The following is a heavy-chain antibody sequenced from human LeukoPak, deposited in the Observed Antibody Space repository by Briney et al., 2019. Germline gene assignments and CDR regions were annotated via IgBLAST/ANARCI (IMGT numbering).Heavy chain of an antibody. CDR2: INEDGREK. D-gene: IGHD3-16*01. V-gene: IGHV3-7*01. J-gene: IGHJ6*04. Sequence: GGSLRLSCEASGFTFTSHWMSWVRQVPGKGLEWVAKINEDGREKYYVDSVKGRFTISRDNAKNTLYLQMDSLRDDDTAVYYCARDPGYESWSPFWGGMDVWGNGTTVIVSS. CDR3: ARDPGYESWSPFWGGMDV. CDR1: GFTFTSHW.